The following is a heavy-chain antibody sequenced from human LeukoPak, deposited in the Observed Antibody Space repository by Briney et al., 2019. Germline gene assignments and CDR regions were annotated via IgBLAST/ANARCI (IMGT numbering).Heavy chain of an antibody. Sequence: ASVKVSCKASGYTFTSYYMHWVRQAPGQGLEWMGIINPSGGSTSYAQKFQGRVAMTRDTSTSTVYMELSSLRSEDTAVYYCASAAGIVGVPHDPLTIWGQGTIVTVSS. CDR3: ASAAGIVGVPHDPLTI. CDR1: GYTFTSYY. CDR2: INPSGGST. D-gene: IGHD1-26*01. J-gene: IGHJ3*02. V-gene: IGHV1-46*01.